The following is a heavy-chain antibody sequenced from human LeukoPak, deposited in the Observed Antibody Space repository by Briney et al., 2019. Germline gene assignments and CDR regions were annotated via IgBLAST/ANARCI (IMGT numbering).Heavy chain of an antibody. D-gene: IGHD6-13*01. CDR1: GFTFSIYS. CDR2: ISSSGSYI. CDR3: AREDASSWDY. J-gene: IGHJ4*02. Sequence: GGSLRLSCAASGFTFSIYSMDWVRQAPGKGLEWVSSISSSGSYIYYADSLKGRFTISRDNAKNSLYLQMNSLRAEDTAVYYCAREDASSWDYWGQGILVTVSS. V-gene: IGHV3-21*01.